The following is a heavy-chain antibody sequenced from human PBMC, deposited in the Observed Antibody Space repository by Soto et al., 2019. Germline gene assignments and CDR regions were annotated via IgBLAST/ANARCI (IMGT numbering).Heavy chain of an antibody. CDR1: GGSISSSSFH. J-gene: IGHJ3*02. CDR2: IYYSGST. Sequence: SETPSLTCTVSGGSISSSSFHWCWILHPPGKGLEWIGSIYYSGSTYYNPSLKSRVTISVDTSKNQFSLKLSSVTAADTAVYYCAQWLDYAFDIWGQGTMVTVSS. D-gene: IGHD6-19*01. CDR3: AQWLDYAFDI. V-gene: IGHV4-39*05.